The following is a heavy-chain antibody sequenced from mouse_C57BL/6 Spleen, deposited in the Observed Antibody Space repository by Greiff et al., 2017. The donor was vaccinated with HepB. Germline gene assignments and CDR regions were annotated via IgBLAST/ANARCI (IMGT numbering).Heavy chain of an antibody. D-gene: IGHD1-1*01. Sequence: EVQLVESGGGLVKPGGSLKLSCAASGFTFSSYAMSWVRQTPEKRLEWVATISDGGSYTYYPDNVKGRFTISRDNAKNNLYLQMSHLKSEETAMYYCARVDYYGSSSFAYWGQGTLVTVSA. CDR3: ARVDYYGSSSFAY. CDR2: ISDGGSYT. CDR1: GFTFSSYA. V-gene: IGHV5-4*01. J-gene: IGHJ3*01.